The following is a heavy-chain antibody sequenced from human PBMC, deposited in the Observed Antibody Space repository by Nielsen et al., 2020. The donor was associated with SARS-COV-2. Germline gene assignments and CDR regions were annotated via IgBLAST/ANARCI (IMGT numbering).Heavy chain of an antibody. CDR1: GFPFMRYA. CDR3: ARGRDYAMDV. D-gene: IGHD5-24*01. V-gene: IGHV3-30-3*01. Sequence: GGSLRLSCAASGFPFMRYAMDWVRQAPGKGLEWVAFLSSEGTKEFYTDSVQGRFIISRDNSKNTLNLQMSSLRPEDSAVYYCARGRDYAMDVWGQGTTVIVSS. J-gene: IGHJ6*02. CDR2: LSSEGTKE.